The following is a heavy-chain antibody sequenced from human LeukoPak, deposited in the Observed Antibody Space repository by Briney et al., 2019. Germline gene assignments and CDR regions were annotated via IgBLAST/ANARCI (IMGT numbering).Heavy chain of an antibody. J-gene: IGHJ3*02. CDR2: ISSGGTT. V-gene: IGHV3-53*01. CDR1: GLTVSRNY. CDR3: ARDSSYYDSSALDAFDI. D-gene: IGHD3-22*01. Sequence: GGSLRLSFAAPGLTVSRNYMNWVGQAPGKGLEWVSVISSGGTTYYADSVKGRFTISRDNPKNTLYLQMNSLRAEDTAVYYCARDSSYYDSSALDAFDIWGQGTMVTVSS.